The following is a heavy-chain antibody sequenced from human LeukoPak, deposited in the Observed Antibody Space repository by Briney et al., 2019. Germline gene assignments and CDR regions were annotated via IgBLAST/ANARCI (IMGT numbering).Heavy chain of an antibody. V-gene: IGHV4-30-4*01. CDR3: ARESRSGYYGSYYYYGVDV. D-gene: IGHD3-22*01. Sequence: SETLSLTCTVSRGSISSGDYYWTWLRQPPGKGLEWIGYIFYSGGTYYNPSLKSRITISVDTSKNQFSLKLTSVTAADTAVYYCARESRSGYYGSYYYYGVDVWGQGTAVTVSS. CDR1: RGSISSGDYY. J-gene: IGHJ6*02. CDR2: IFYSGGT.